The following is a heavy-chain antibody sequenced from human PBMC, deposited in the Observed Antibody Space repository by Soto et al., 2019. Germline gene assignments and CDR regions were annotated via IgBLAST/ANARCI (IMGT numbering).Heavy chain of an antibody. CDR3: ARDVLDY. CDR2: IKQDGSEK. Sequence: GESLKISCAASGFTFSNYWMSWVRQAPGKGLEWVANIKQDGSEKYYVDSVKGRFTISRDNAKNSLYLQMNSLRAEDTAVYYCARDVLDYWGQGTLVTVSS. V-gene: IGHV3-7*01. D-gene: IGHD3-10*02. CDR1: GFTFSNYW. J-gene: IGHJ4*02.